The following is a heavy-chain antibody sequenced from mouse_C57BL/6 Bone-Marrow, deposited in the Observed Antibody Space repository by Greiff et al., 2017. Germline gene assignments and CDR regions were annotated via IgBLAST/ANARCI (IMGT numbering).Heavy chain of an antibody. Sequence: QVQLQQSGAELVRPGTSVKVSCKASGYAFTNYLMEWVKQRPGQGLEWIGVINPGSGGTNYNEKFKGKATLTADKSSSTAYMQLSSLTSEDSAVYFCVIYDGYSFAYWGQGTLVTVSA. CDR3: VIYDGYSFAY. D-gene: IGHD2-3*01. V-gene: IGHV1-54*01. CDR2: INPGSGGT. J-gene: IGHJ3*01. CDR1: GYAFTNYL.